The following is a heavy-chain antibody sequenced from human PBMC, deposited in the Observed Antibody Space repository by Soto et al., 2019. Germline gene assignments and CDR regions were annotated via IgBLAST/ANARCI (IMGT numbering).Heavy chain of an antibody. CDR3: ARVVEPEDGGYSYGGDY. D-gene: IGHD5-18*01. CDR1: GYTFTSYG. Sequence: ASVKLSCTDSGYTFTSYGISWVRQAPGQGLEWMGWISAYNGNTNYAQKLQGRVTMTTDTSTSTAYMELRSLRSDDTAVYYCARVVEPEDGGYSYGGDYWGQGTLVTVSS. V-gene: IGHV1-18*01. J-gene: IGHJ4*02. CDR2: ISAYNGNT.